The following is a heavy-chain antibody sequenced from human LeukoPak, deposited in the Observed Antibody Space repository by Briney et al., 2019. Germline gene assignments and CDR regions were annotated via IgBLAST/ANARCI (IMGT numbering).Heavy chain of an antibody. CDR3: ARDGSSPEVTGWDY. V-gene: IGHV1-2*02. Sequence: ASVKVSCKASGYTFTGSYMHWVRQAPGQGLEWMGWINPNSGATNYAQNFQGRVTMTRDTSISTAYMEMSRLRSDDTAVYYCARDGSSPEVTGWDYWGQGTLVTVSS. D-gene: IGHD1-26*01. CDR2: INPNSGAT. J-gene: IGHJ4*02. CDR1: GYTFTGSY.